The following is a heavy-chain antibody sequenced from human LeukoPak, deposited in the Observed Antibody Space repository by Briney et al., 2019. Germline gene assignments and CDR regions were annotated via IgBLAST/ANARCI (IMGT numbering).Heavy chain of an antibody. D-gene: IGHD3-16*01. CDR1: DGSISSYY. CDR2: IYYSGST. J-gene: IGHJ4*02. Sequence: SETLSLTCTVSDGSISSYYWSWIRQPPGKGLEWIGYIYYSGSTNYNPSLKSRVTISVDTSKNQFSLKLSSVTAADTAVYYCARIMDYDYVWGSSSNDWGQGTLVTVSS. V-gene: IGHV4-59*01. CDR3: ARIMDYDYVWGSSSND.